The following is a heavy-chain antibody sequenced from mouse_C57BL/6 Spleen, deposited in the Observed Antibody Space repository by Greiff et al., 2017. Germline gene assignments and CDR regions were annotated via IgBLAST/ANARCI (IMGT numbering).Heavy chain of an antibody. CDR1: GYTFTGYW. CDR2: LLPGSGST. Sequence: VQLQQSGAELMKPGASVKLSCKATGYTFTGYWIEWVKQRPGHGLEWIGELLPGSGSTNYNEKFTGKATFTAETSSHTAYMQLSSLTTEDSAISYCARNYGYFDVWGTGTTVTVSS. CDR3: ARNYGYFDV. J-gene: IGHJ1*03. V-gene: IGHV1-9*01.